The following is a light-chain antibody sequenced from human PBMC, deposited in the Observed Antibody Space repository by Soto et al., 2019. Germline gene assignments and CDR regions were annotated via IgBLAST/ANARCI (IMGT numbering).Light chain of an antibody. CDR1: QSVSSSY. V-gene: IGKV3-20*01. CDR3: QQDGSSPVVT. Sequence: EIVLTQSPGTLSLSPGERATLSCRASQSVSSSYLAWYQQKPGQAPRLLIYGASSRATGIPDRFSGSGSVTDCPLTISSLAPQAFAVYLCQQDGSSPVVTCGGGTEVEIE. J-gene: IGKJ4*01. CDR2: GAS.